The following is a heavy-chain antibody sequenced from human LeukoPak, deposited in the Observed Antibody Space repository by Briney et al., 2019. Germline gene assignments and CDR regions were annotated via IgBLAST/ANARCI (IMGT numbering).Heavy chain of an antibody. Sequence: ASVKVSCKASGYTFTSYGISWVRQAPGQGLEWMGWISAYNGNTNYAQKLQGRVIMTTDTSTSTAYMELRSLRSDDTAVYYCARVSVIDFSHTNYYYYGMDVWGQGTTVTVSS. D-gene: IGHD3-10*01. J-gene: IGHJ6*02. V-gene: IGHV1-18*01. CDR1: GYTFTSYG. CDR3: ARVSVIDFSHTNYYYYGMDV. CDR2: ISAYNGNT.